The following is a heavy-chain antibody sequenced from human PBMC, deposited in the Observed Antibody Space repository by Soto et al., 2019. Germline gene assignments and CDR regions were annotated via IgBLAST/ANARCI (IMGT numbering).Heavy chain of an antibody. J-gene: IGHJ4*02. V-gene: IGHV3-11*06. CDR2: ISSTSSYT. Sequence: GGSLRLSCAASGFTFSDYHMSWIRQAPGKGLEWVSYISSTSSYTNYADSVKGRFTISRDNANKSMYLQMNSLRAEDTAVYYCARDLSSSGQSGYFDCWSQGTRVTVSS. CDR3: ARDLSSSGQSGYFDC. CDR1: GFTFSDYH. D-gene: IGHD6-6*01.